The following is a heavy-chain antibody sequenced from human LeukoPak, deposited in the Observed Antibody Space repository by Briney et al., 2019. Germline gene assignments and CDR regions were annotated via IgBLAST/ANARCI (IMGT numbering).Heavy chain of an antibody. CDR3: AKDWEGYSYGYSDY. CDR2: ISSSGSAK. V-gene: IGHV3-23*01. CDR1: GFTFSNYG. Sequence: PGGSLRLSCAASGFTFSNYGLNWVRQAPGKGLEWVSHISSSGSAKYYADSEKGRFTISRDNSKNTLYLQMNSLRAEDTAVYYCAKDWEGYSYGYSDYWGQGTLVTVSS. J-gene: IGHJ4*02. D-gene: IGHD5-18*01.